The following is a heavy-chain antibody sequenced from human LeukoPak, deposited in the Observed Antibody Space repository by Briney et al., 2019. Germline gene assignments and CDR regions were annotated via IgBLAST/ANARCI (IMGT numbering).Heavy chain of an antibody. Sequence: GGSLRLSCAASGFTFSTYGVNWVRQAPGKGLEWISYISGESTTIYYAYSVKGRFTISRDNAKNSLHLQMNSLRVDDTAVYYWARKWVFGRDPPDYFFDYWGQGSQVTVSS. CDR1: GFTFSTYG. CDR3: ARKWVFGRDPPDYFFDY. CDR2: ISGESTTI. D-gene: IGHD3-3*01. J-gene: IGHJ4*02. V-gene: IGHV3-48*01.